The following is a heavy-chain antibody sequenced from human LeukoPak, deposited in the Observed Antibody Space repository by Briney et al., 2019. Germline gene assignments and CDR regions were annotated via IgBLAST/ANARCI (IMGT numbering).Heavy chain of an antibody. CDR1: GFTFDDYA. D-gene: IGHD1-26*01. CDR3: ARTGVGGGYRFDY. V-gene: IGHV3-23*01. J-gene: IGHJ4*02. CDR2: ISGSGGNT. Sequence: PGGSLKLSCAASGFTFDDYAMTWVRQAPGKGLEWVSGISGSGGNTYYADSVRGRFTISRDNSKNTFDVQMNSLRAEDTAIYYCARTGVGGGYRFDYWGQGTLVTVSS.